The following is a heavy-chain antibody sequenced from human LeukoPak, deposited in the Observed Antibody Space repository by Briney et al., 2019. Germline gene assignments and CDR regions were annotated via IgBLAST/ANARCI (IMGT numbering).Heavy chain of an antibody. V-gene: IGHV3-21*01. J-gene: IGHJ6*03. CDR1: GFTFSTYG. CDR2: ISSSSSYL. Sequence: PGGSLRLSCAASGFTFSTYGMSWVRQAPGKGLEWVSSISSSSSYLYYADSVKGRFTISRDNAKNSLYLQMNSLRAEDTAVYYCARDSGAGGYHYYYNMDVWGEGTTVTVSS. D-gene: IGHD3-16*02. CDR3: ARDSGAGGYHYYYNMDV.